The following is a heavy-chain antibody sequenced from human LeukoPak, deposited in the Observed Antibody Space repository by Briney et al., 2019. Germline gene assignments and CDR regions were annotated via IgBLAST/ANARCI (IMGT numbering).Heavy chain of an antibody. CDR2: INNDGSIT. CDR3: ARTRSSGWYRRYYLDY. J-gene: IGHJ4*02. CDR1: GFTFSSYW. V-gene: IGHV3-74*01. D-gene: IGHD6-19*01. Sequence: GGSLRLSCAASGFTFSSYWIHWVRQAPGKGLVWVSRINNDGSITNYADSVRGRFTISRDNAKNTLYLQMNSLRAEDTAMYYCARTRSSGWYRRYYLDYWGQGTLVTVSS.